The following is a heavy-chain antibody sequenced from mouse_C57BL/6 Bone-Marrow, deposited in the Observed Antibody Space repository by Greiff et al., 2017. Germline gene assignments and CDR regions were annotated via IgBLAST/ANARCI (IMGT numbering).Heavy chain of an antibody. CDR2: IDPSDSYT. D-gene: IGHD1-1*01. CDR1: GYTFTSYW. J-gene: IGHJ2*01. V-gene: IGHV1-69*01. CDR3: AREGSTTVVAHCDD. Sequence: QVQLQQPGAELVMPGASVKLSCKASGYTFTSYWMHWVKQRPGQGLEWIGEIDPSDSYTNYNQKFKGQSTLTVDKSSSTAYMQLSSLTSEDSAVYDCAREGSTTVVAHCDDWGKGTTLTVSS.